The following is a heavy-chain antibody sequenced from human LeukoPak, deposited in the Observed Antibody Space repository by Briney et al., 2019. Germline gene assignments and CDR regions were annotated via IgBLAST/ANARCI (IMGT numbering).Heavy chain of an antibody. CDR3: ARASIIVVVPAARGPFDY. Sequence: SETLSLTXTVSGGSISSSSYYWGWIRQPPGKGLEWIGSIYYSGSTYYNPSLKSRATISVDTSKNQFSLKLSSVTAADTAVYYCARASIIVVVPAARGPFDYWGQGTLVTVSS. J-gene: IGHJ4*02. CDR2: IYYSGST. CDR1: GGSISSSSYY. V-gene: IGHV4-39*01. D-gene: IGHD2-2*01.